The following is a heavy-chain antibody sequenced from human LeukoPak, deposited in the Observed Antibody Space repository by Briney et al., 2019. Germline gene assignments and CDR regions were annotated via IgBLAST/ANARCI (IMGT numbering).Heavy chain of an antibody. CDR1: GFTFSSYS. CDR3: ARGGYFDL. V-gene: IGHV3-48*02. J-gene: IGHJ2*01. CDR2: ISSSSSTI. D-gene: IGHD3-10*01. Sequence: GGSLRLSCAASGFTFSSYSMNWVRQAPGKGLEWVSYISSSSSTIYYADSVKGRFTISRDNAKNSLYLQMDCLRDEDTAVYYCARGGYFDLWGRGTLVTVSS.